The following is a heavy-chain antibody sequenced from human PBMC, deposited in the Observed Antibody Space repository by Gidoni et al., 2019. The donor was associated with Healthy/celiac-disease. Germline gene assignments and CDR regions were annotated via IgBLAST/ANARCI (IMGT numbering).Heavy chain of an antibody. J-gene: IGHJ6*02. D-gene: IGHD6-19*01. V-gene: IGHV1-2*04. CDR1: GSTFTGYY. Sequence: QVQLVQSGAEVKKPGASVKVSCKASGSTFTGYYMHWVRQAPGQGLEWMGWINPNSGGTNYAQKFQGWVTMTRDTSISTAYMELSRLRSDDTAVYYCARDGIGSSGWFYYYYGMDVWGQGTTVTVSS. CDR2: INPNSGGT. CDR3: ARDGIGSSGWFYYYYGMDV.